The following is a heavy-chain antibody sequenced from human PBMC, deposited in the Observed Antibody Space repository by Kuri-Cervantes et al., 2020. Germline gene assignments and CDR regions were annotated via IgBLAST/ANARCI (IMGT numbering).Heavy chain of an antibody. J-gene: IGHJ4*02. D-gene: IGHD1-1*01. CDR1: GFSFSNAW. Sequence: GESLKISCAASGFSFSNAWMNWVRQAPGKGLEWVGHIRPKTDGGTTDYAAPVKGRFAISRDDSKSTVYLQMNSLKTEDTAVYYCTPPRTGTTTPGGYWGQGTLVTVSS. CDR3: TPPRTGTTTPGGY. V-gene: IGHV3-15*01. CDR2: IRPKTDGGTT.